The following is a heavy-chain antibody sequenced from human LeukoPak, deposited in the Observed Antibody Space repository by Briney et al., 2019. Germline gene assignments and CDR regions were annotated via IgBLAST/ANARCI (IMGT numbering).Heavy chain of an antibody. CDR1: GFIFSSYS. CDR2: ISSTSTYI. Sequence: GGSLRLSCAASGFIFSSYSMNWVRHAPGKGLEWVSSISSTSTYIHYADSLKGRFTISRDNARNSLYLQISSPRVEDTAVYYCARVQRGEMATFDYWGQGTLVTVSS. V-gene: IGHV3-21*01. D-gene: IGHD5-24*01. CDR3: ARVQRGEMATFDY. J-gene: IGHJ4*02.